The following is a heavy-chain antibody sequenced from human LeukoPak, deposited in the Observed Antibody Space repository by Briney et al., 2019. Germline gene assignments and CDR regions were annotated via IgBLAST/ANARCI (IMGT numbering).Heavy chain of an antibody. CDR3: AKTFQAVAGPGVN. D-gene: IGHD6-19*01. CDR2: ISSSGTTI. CDR1: GFTFSDYY. J-gene: IGHJ4*02. Sequence: GGSLRLSCAASGFTFSDYYMSWIRQAPGKGLEWVSYISSSGTTISYTDSVKGRFTISRDNSKNTLYLQMNSLRAEDTAVYYCAKTFQAVAGPGVNWGQGTLVTVSS. V-gene: IGHV3-11*01.